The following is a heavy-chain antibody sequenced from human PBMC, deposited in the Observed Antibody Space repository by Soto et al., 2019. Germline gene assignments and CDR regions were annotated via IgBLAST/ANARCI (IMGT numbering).Heavy chain of an antibody. J-gene: IGHJ5*02. CDR3: ARDTSPPYYYGSGGFDP. CDR2: ISGSGGST. V-gene: IGHV3-23*01. Sequence: GGSLRLSCAASGFTFSSYAMSWVRQAPGKGLEWVSAISGSGGSTYYADSVKGRFTISRDNSKNTLYLQMNSLRAEDTAVYYCARDTSPPYYYGSGGFDPWGQGTLVTVSS. CDR1: GFTFSSYA. D-gene: IGHD3-10*01.